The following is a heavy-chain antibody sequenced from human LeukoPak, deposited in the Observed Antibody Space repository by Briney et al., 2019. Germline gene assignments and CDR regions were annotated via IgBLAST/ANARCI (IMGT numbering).Heavy chain of an antibody. CDR3: AKITEYCSGGSCYTGDY. CDR2: ISAGGGAT. J-gene: IGHJ4*02. V-gene: IGHV3-23*01. D-gene: IGHD2-15*01. CDR1: GFTFSTYA. Sequence: GGSLRLSCAASGFTFSTYAMSWVRQAPGKGLEWVSAISAGGGATYYADSVKGRFTISRDNSKNTLYLGMNSLRAEDTAVYYCAKITEYCSGGSCYTGDYWGQGTLVTVSS.